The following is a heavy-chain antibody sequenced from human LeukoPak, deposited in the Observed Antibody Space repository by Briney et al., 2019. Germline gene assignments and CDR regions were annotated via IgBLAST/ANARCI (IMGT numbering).Heavy chain of an antibody. D-gene: IGHD2-2*01. V-gene: IGHV1-2*06. J-gene: IGHJ4*02. CDR2: INPNSGAT. CDR3: ARLTYCSSTNCFDY. Sequence: ASVKVSCKASGYTFTGYYIHWVRQAPGQGLEWMGRINPNSGATNYAQKFQGRVTMTRDTSISTAYMELGRLRSDDTAVYYCARLTYCSSTNCFDYWGQGTLVTVSS. CDR1: GYTFTGYY.